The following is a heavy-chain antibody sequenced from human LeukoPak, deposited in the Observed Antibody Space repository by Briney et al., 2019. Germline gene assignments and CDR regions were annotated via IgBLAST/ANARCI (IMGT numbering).Heavy chain of an antibody. CDR1: GYSFTSYW. CDR3: AGYYDSSGYSGGAFDI. Sequence: GESLKISCKGSGYSFTSYWIGWVRQMPGKGLEWMGIIYPGDSDTRYSPSFQGQVTISADKSISTAYLQWSSLKASDTAIYYCAGYYDSSGYSGGAFDIWGQGTMVTVSS. CDR2: IYPGDSDT. V-gene: IGHV5-51*01. J-gene: IGHJ3*02. D-gene: IGHD3-22*01.